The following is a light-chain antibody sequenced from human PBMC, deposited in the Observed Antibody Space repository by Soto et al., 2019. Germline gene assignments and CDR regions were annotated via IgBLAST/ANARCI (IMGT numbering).Light chain of an antibody. CDR1: QSVRNY. J-gene: IGKJ4*01. V-gene: IGKV3-11*01. Sequence: EIVLTQSPATLSLSPGERATLSCRASQSVRNYLAWYQQKPGQAPRLLIYDASNRASGIPARFGGSGSGTDFTLTISSLEPEDFAVYYCQQRSTWPLTFGGGTKREIK. CDR2: DAS. CDR3: QQRSTWPLT.